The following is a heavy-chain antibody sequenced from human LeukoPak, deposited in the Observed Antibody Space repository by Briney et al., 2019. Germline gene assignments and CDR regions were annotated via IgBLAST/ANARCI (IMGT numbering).Heavy chain of an antibody. CDR1: GFTFSSYE. CDR3: ALTMIVSGPH. D-gene: IGHD3-22*01. Sequence: GGSLRLSCAASGFTFSSYEMNWVRQAPGKGLEWVSYISSSGSTIYYADSVKGRFTISRDNAKNSLYLQMNSLRAEDTAVYYRALTMIVSGPHWGQGTLVTVSS. J-gene: IGHJ1*01. V-gene: IGHV3-48*03. CDR2: ISSSGSTI.